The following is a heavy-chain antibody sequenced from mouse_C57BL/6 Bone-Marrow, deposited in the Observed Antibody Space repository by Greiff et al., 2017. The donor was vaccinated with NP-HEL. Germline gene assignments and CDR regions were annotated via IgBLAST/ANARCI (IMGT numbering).Heavy chain of an antibody. CDR2: IDPNSGGT. J-gene: IGHJ2*01. D-gene: IGHD1-1*01. Sequence: QVQLQQPGAELVKPGASVKLSCKASGYTFTSYWMHWVKQRPGRGLEWIGRIDPNSGGTKYNEKFKSKATMTVDKPSSTASMQLSSLTSEESAVEDCARDLGYGSSYDYFDYWGQGTTLTVSS. CDR3: ARDLGYGSSYDYFDY. CDR1: GYTFTSYW. V-gene: IGHV1-72*01.